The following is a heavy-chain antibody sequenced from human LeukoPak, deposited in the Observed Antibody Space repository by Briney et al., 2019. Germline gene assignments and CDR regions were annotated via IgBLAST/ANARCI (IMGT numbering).Heavy chain of an antibody. J-gene: IGHJ4*02. V-gene: IGHV1-18*01. Sequence: ASVKASCKASGYTFTSYGITWVRQAPGQGLEWMGWISAYNGNTMYAQKLQGRVTMTTDTSTSTAYMDLRSLRSDDTAMYYCARGSRDCSSTSCYAGIHYWGQGTLVTVSS. CDR3: ARGSRDCSSTSCYAGIHY. CDR2: ISAYNGNT. D-gene: IGHD2-2*01. CDR1: GYTFTSYG.